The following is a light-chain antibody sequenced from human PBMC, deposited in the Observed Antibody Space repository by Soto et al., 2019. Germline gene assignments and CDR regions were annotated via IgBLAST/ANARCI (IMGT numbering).Light chain of an antibody. V-gene: IGKV3D-20*02. J-gene: IGKJ5*01. Sequence: EKVMTQSPGTLSLSPGERATLSCRASQSFSGTYLAWYQQKPGQAPRLLIYGASSRATGIPARFSGSGSGTDFTLTISSLEPEDFAVYYCQQRSNWPPITFGQGTRLEIK. CDR3: QQRSNWPPIT. CDR2: GAS. CDR1: QSFSGTY.